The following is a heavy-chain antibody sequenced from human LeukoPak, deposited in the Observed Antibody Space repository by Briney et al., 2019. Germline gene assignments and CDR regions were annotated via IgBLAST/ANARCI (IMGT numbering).Heavy chain of an antibody. D-gene: IGHD3-22*01. CDR3: ARDDPFYYNISGGDLT. J-gene: IGHJ3*01. CDR1: GGTFNTYS. Sequence: SVKVSCKASGGTFNTYSISWVRQAPGQGLEWMGSIIPMFAATDYAQKFQGRVTITTDESTTTAYMALSSLRSEDTAVYFCARDDPFYYNISGGDLTWGQGTMVTISS. V-gene: IGHV1-69*05. CDR2: IIPMFAAT.